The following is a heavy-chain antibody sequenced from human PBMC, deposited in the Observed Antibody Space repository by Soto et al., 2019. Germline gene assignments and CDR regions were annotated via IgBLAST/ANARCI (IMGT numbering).Heavy chain of an antibody. D-gene: IGHD3-22*01. J-gene: IGHJ3*02. Sequence: GESLKISCKGSGYSFTSYWIGWVRQMPGKGLEWMGIIYPGDSDTRYSPSFQGQVTISADKSISTAYLQWSSLKASDTATFYWASVSPRDSSGYPPDSFEIWGQGTRVTVSS. CDR3: ASVSPRDSSGYPPDSFEI. CDR1: GYSFTSYW. V-gene: IGHV5-51*01. CDR2: IYPGDSDT.